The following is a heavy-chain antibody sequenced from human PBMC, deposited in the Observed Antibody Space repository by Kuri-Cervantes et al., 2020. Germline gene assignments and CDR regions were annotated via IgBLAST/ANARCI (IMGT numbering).Heavy chain of an antibody. J-gene: IGHJ6*02. CDR2: IDWDDDK. CDR1: GFSLSTSGVG. Sequence: SGPTLVKPTQTLTLTCTFSGFSLSTSGVGVGWIRQPPGKALEWLALIDWDDDKFYSTSLKTRLTISKDTSKNQVVLTMTNMDPVDTATYYCAGGSSWYGRYYYGMDVWGQGTTVTVSS. V-gene: IGHV2-70*12. CDR3: AGGSSWYGRYYYGMDV. D-gene: IGHD6-13*01.